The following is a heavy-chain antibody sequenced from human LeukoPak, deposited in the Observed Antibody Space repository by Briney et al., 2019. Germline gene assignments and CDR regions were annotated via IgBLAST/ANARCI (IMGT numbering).Heavy chain of an antibody. Sequence: SETLSLTCTVSGGSISSYYWSWIRQPPGKGLEWIGYIHYSGSTNYNRSLKSRVTIPIDTSKNQFSLKLTSVTAADTAVYYCARDYYDGSGYYGFDYWGQGTLVTVSS. CDR1: GGSISSYY. D-gene: IGHD3-22*01. V-gene: IGHV4-59*01. J-gene: IGHJ4*02. CDR3: ARDYYDGSGYYGFDY. CDR2: IHYSGST.